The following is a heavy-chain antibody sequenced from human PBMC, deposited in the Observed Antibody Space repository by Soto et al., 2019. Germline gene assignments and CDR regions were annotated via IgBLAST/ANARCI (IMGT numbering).Heavy chain of an antibody. CDR1: GGSISSSSYY. J-gene: IGHJ4*02. V-gene: IGHV4-39*01. D-gene: IGHD2-2*01. CDR3: ARRRVVPAAVYSGFKNYFDY. CDR2: IYYSGST. Sequence: QLQLQESGPGLVKPSETLSLTCTVSGGSISSSSYYWGWIRQPPGKGLEWIGSIYYSGSTYYNPSLKSRVTISVDTSKNQFSLKLSSVTAADTAVYYCARRRVVPAAVYSGFKNYFDYWGQGTLVTVSS.